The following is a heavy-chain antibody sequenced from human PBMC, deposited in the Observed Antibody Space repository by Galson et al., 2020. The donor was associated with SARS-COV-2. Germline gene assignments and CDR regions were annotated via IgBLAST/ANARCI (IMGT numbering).Heavy chain of an antibody. CDR2: ISAYSGNT. Sequence: ASVKVSCTASGYTFTSYAINWVRQAPGQGLEWMGWISAYSGNTNYAQKFQGRVTMTTDTSTSTGYMELRSLRSDDTAVYYCARDIYYGSGVVDYWGQGTLVTVFS. V-gene: IGHV1-18*01. J-gene: IGHJ4*02. D-gene: IGHD3-10*01. CDR1: GYTFTSYA. CDR3: ARDIYYGSGVVDY.